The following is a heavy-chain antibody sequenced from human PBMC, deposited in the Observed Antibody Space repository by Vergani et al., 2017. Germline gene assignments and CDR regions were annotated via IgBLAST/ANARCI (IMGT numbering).Heavy chain of an antibody. V-gene: IGHV3-33*01. CDR1: GFTFSSYG. D-gene: IGHD3-10*01. CDR2: IWYDGSNK. CDR3: ASLGYYYCSRSYYYYDGMDV. J-gene: IGHJ6*02. Sequence: QVQLVESGGGVVQPGRFLRLSCAASGFTFSSYGMHWVRQAPGKGLEWVAVIWYDGSNKYYADSVKGRFTISRDNSKNTLYLQMNSLRAEDTAVYYCASLGYYYCSRSYYYYDGMDVWGQGTTVTVSS.